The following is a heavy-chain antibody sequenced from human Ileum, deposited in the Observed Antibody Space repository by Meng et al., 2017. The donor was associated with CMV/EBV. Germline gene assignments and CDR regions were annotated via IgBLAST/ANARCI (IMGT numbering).Heavy chain of an antibody. CDR2: IRSKPYVGTT. J-gene: IGHJ4*02. Sequence: GGSLRLSCEASGFTFGDYAMTWVRQAPGKGLEWVAFIRSKPYVGTTEYAASVKCRFTISRDDSKSIAYLQMNSLKSEDTAVYYCTRVSQTRPGQYYFDHWGQGTLVTVSS. CDR3: TRVSQTRPGQYYFDH. V-gene: IGHV3-49*04. D-gene: IGHD1-14*01. CDR1: GFTFGDYA.